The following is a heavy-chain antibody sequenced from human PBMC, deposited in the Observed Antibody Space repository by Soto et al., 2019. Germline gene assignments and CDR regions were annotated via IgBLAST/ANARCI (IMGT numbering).Heavy chain of an antibody. V-gene: IGHV3-53*04. Sequence: EVQLVESGGGLVQPGGSLRLSCAASGFTVSSNYMRWVRQAPGKGLEWVSVIYSGGSTYYADSVKGRFTISRHNSKNTLYLQMNSLRAEDTAVYYCLTINSYGPPGSGYYYGIDVWGQGTTVTVSS. CDR3: LTINSYGPPGSGYYYGIDV. CDR2: IYSGGST. CDR1: GFTVSSNY. D-gene: IGHD5-18*01. J-gene: IGHJ6*02.